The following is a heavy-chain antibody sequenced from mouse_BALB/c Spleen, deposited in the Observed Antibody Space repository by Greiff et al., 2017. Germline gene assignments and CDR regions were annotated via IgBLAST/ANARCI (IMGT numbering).Heavy chain of an antibody. CDR3: ARIYYGSSYDY. CDR2: INPSTGYT. J-gene: IGHJ2*01. CDR1: GYTFTSYW. V-gene: IGHV1-7*01. Sequence: VKLVESGAELAKPGASVKMSCKASGYTFTSYWMHWVKQRPGQGLEWIGYINPSTGYTEYNQKFKDKATLTADKSSSTAYMQLSSLTSEDSAVYYCARIYYGSSYDYWGQGTTLTVSS. D-gene: IGHD1-1*01.